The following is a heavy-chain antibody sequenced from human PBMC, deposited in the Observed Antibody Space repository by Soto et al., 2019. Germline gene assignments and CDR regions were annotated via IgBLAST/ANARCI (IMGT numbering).Heavy chain of an antibody. CDR1: GYTFTSYG. D-gene: IGHD4-17*01. Sequence: QVQLVQSGAEVKKPGASVKVSCKASGYTFTSYGISWVRQAPGQGLECMGWISAYNGNTNYAQKLQGRVTMTTDTSTSTAYMELRSRRSDDTAVYYCARDIYGDYEDYYYGMDVWGQGTTVTVSS. V-gene: IGHV1-18*04. CDR2: ISAYNGNT. CDR3: ARDIYGDYEDYYYGMDV. J-gene: IGHJ6*02.